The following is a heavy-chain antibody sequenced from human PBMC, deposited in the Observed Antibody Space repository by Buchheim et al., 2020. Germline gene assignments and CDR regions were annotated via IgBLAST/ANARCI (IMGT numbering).Heavy chain of an antibody. Sequence: QVQLVESGGGVVQPGRSLRLSCAASGFTFSSYGMHWVRQAPGKGLEWVAVIWYDGSNKYYADSVKGRFTISRDNSKTTLYLQMNSLRAEDTAVYYCARDTGWAAAGRVDYWGQGTL. D-gene: IGHD6-13*01. CDR3: ARDTGWAAAGRVDY. CDR1: GFTFSSYG. J-gene: IGHJ4*02. V-gene: IGHV3-33*01. CDR2: IWYDGSNK.